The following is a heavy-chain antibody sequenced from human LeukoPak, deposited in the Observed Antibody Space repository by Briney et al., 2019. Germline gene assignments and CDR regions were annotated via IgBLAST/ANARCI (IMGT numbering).Heavy chain of an antibody. CDR1: GFTFSSYG. J-gene: IGHJ5*02. D-gene: IGHD4-17*01. Sequence: GGTLRLSCAASGFTFSSYGMSWVRQAPGKGLQWVSAISGSGGSTYYADPVKGRFTISRDNSKNTLYLQMNSLRAEDTAVYYCAKASARDYSNWFDPWGQGTLVTVSS. CDR2: ISGSGGST. CDR3: AKASARDYSNWFDP. V-gene: IGHV3-23*01.